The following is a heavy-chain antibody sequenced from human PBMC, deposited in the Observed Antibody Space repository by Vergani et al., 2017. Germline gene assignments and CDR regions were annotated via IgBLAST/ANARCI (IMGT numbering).Heavy chain of an antibody. CDR2: INPSGGST. D-gene: IGHD3-10*01. Sequence: QVQLVQSGAEVKKPGASVKVSCKASGYTFTSYYMHWVRQAPGQGLEWMGIINPSGGSTSYAQKFQGRVTMTRDTSTSTVYMELSSLRSEDTAVYYCASSNYYYGSGSPEPFDYWGQGTLVTVSS. CDR1: GYTFTSYY. V-gene: IGHV1-46*01. CDR3: ASSNYYYGSGSPEPFDY. J-gene: IGHJ4*02.